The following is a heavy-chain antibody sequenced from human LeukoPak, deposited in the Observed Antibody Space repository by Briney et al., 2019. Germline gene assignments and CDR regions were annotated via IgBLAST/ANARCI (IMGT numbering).Heavy chain of an antibody. V-gene: IGHV3-23*01. CDR1: GFTFSSYA. CDR2: ISGSGGST. Sequence: GGSLRLSCAASGFTFSSYAISGVRQAPGKGLEWVSAISGSGGSTYYADSVKGRFTISRDNSKNTLYLQMNSLRAEDTAVYYCAKPYDSSGYYFFYFDYWGQGTLVTVSS. J-gene: IGHJ4*02. CDR3: AKPYDSSGYYFFYFDY. D-gene: IGHD3-22*01.